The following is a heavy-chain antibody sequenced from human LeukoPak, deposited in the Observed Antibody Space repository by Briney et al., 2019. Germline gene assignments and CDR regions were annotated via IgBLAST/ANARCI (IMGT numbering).Heavy chain of an antibody. Sequence: ASVKVSCKASGYTFTSYDINWVRQATGQGLEWMGWMNPNSGNTGYAQKFQGRVTMTRNTSKSTAYMELSSLRSEDTAVYYCARAPYCSSTSCYEGENWFDPWGQGTLVTVSS. CDR3: ARAPYCSSTSCYEGENWFDP. CDR1: GYTFTSYD. CDR2: MNPNSGNT. D-gene: IGHD2-2*01. J-gene: IGHJ5*02. V-gene: IGHV1-8*01.